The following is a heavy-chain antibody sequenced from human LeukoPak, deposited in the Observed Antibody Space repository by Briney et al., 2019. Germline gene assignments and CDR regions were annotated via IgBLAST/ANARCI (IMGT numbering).Heavy chain of an antibody. J-gene: IGHJ5*02. D-gene: IGHD4-23*01. CDR3: ARDNSVEDTAWWFDP. V-gene: IGHV1-18*01. Sequence: ASVKVSCKASGYTFTSYGISWVRQAPGQGIEWMGWISAYNGNTNYAQKLQGRVTMTTDTSTSTAYMELSSLRSEDTAVYYCARDNSVEDTAWWFDPWGQGTLVTVSS. CDR2: ISAYNGNT. CDR1: GYTFTSYG.